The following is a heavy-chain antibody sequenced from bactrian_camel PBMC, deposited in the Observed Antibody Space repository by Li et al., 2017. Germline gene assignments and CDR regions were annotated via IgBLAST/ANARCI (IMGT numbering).Heavy chain of an antibody. V-gene: IGHV3S40*01. CDR2: MWPGDGST. Sequence: VQLVESGGGSVQAGGSLRLSCAASGYTYNRNCMAWFRQAPGKERDGVAAMWPGDGSTYYSDSVKERFTISQDNAKNTVYLQMNSLKPEDTAMYYCAARGPYCYTKLSVRDFTYWGQGTQVTVS. CDR3: AARGPYCYTKLSVRDFTY. J-gene: IGHJ6*01. D-gene: IGHD2*01. CDR1: GYTYNRNC.